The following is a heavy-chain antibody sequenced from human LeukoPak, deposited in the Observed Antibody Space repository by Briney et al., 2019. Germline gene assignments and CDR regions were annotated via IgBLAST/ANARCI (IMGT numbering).Heavy chain of an antibody. V-gene: IGHV3-74*03. CDR3: VRHNAARAFDI. Sequence: GGSLRLSCAASGFTFSDFSMNWVRQAPGKGLVWVSRVSDDGSTTTYADSVKGRFTISRDNAKNTLYLQMNSLRPEDTAVYYCVRHNAARAFDIWGQGTMVIVSS. CDR1: GFTFSDFS. CDR2: VSDDGSTT. J-gene: IGHJ3*02. D-gene: IGHD1-1*01.